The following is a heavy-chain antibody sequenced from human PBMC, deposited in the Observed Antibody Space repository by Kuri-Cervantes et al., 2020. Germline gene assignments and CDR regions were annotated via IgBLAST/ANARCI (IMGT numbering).Heavy chain of an antibody. V-gene: IGHV3-53*05. CDR2: IYSGGST. CDR3: AKGGATVTIVAFDY. Sequence: GESLKISCAASGFTVSSNYMSWVRQAPGKGLEWVSVIYSGGSTYYADSVKGRFTISRDNSKNTLYLQMNSLRAEDTALYYCAKGGATVTIVAFDYWGQGTLVTVSS. J-gene: IGHJ4*02. D-gene: IGHD4-17*01. CDR1: GFTVSSNY.